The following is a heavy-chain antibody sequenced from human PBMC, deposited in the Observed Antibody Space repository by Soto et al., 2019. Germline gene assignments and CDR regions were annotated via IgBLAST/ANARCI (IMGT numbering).Heavy chain of an antibody. V-gene: IGHV3-30*18. J-gene: IGHJ5*02. CDR3: AKDEAKRYFDWFQNWFDP. D-gene: IGHD3-9*01. Sequence: PGGSLRLSCAASGFTFSSYGMHWVRQAPGKGLEWVAVISYDGSNKYYADSVKGRFTISRDNSKNTLYLQMNSLRAEDTAVFYCAKDEAKRYFDWFQNWFDPWGQGTLVTVSS. CDR2: ISYDGSNK. CDR1: GFTFSSYG.